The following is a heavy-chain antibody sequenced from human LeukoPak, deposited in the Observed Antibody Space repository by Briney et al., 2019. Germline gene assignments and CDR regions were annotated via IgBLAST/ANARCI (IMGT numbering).Heavy chain of an antibody. D-gene: IGHD3-22*01. J-gene: IGHJ4*02. V-gene: IGHV3-23*01. CDR2: IGGSGADT. Sequence: PGGSLRLSCAASGFTFSSYAMSWVRQAPGKGLEWVSAIGGSGADTYYADSVKGRFTISRDNAKNTLYLQMNSLRAEDTAVYYCARGKTYYYDSSGYLSGYWGQGTLVTVSS. CDR1: GFTFSSYA. CDR3: ARGKTYYYDSSGYLSGY.